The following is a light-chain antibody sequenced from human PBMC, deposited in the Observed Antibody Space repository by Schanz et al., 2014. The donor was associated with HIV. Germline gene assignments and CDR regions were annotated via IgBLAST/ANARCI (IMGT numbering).Light chain of an antibody. CDR3: QQYKSYST. CDR2: KAS. Sequence: DIQMTQSPSTLSASVADRVTITCRASQSVSYWLAWYQQKPGKAHKLLIYKASSLESWTPSRFSGSGSGTEFTLTISSLQPDDFATYYCQQYKSYSTFGQGTKVEIK. V-gene: IGKV1-5*03. J-gene: IGKJ1*01. CDR1: QSVSYW.